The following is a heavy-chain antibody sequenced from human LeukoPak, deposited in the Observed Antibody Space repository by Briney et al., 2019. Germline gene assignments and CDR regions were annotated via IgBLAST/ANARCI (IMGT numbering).Heavy chain of an antibody. CDR2: IKSEGSGT. V-gene: IGHV3-74*03. D-gene: IGHD4-17*01. J-gene: IGHJ5*02. Sequence: GGSLRLSCAASGFDFSVAWMHWVRQAPGKGLVWVSVIKSEGSGTAYADSVKGRFTISRDNAKNTVYLQMNSLRDEDAAVYYCAKSTNGDYASPCWFDPWGQGTLVTISS. CDR1: GFDFSVAW. CDR3: AKSTNGDYASPCWFDP.